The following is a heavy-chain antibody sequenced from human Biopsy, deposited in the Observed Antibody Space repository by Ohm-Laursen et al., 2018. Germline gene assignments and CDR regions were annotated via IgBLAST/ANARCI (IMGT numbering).Heavy chain of an antibody. Sequence: SLRLSCSAPGFTFGSYWMTWVRQAPGTGLEWVANIKQDGSEEYYVDSVKGRFTISRDNANNSLYLQVNSLRAEDTAVYFCARESSTSGRVRVDSWGQGTLVTVSS. CDR3: ARESSTSGRVRVDS. V-gene: IGHV3-7*01. CDR2: IKQDGSEE. CDR1: GFTFGSYW. J-gene: IGHJ5*01. D-gene: IGHD2-2*01.